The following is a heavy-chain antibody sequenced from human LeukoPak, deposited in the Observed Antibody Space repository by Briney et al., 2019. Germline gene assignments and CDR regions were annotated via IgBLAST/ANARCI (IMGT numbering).Heavy chain of an antibody. J-gene: IGHJ4*02. D-gene: IGHD3-10*01. Sequence: GGSLRLSCAASGFTFSSYAVHWVRQAPGKGLEWVAVISYDGSNKYYADSVKGRFTISRDNAKNSLYLQMNSLRAEDTAVYYCASQSYGLFEYWGQGTLVTVSS. CDR2: ISYDGSNK. CDR3: ASQSYGLFEY. V-gene: IGHV3-30*04. CDR1: GFTFSSYA.